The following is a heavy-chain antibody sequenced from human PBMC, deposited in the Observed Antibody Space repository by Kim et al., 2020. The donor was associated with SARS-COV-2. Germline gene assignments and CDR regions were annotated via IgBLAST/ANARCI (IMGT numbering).Heavy chain of an antibody. CDR1: GFTFIDYA. J-gene: IGHJ5*02. Sequence: GGSLRLSCVASGFTFIDYAMAWVRQAPGKGLTWVAGISGSGRSTNYADFVKGRFTLTRDNSRDTVFLHMNSLSAADTATYFCAQARGRGYGDFVKSWGQG. CDR2: ISGSGRST. D-gene: IGHD4-17*01. V-gene: IGHV3-23*01. CDR3: AQARGRGYGDFVKS.